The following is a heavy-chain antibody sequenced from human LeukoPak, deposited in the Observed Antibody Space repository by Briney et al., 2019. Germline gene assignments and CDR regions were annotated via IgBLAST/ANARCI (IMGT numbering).Heavy chain of an antibody. CDR1: GFTVSSNY. CDR2: IYSGGST. J-gene: IGHJ4*02. Sequence: PGGSLRLSCAASGFTVSSNYMSWVRQAPGKGLEWVSVIYSGGSTYYADSVKGRFTISRDNSKNTLYLQMNSLRAEDTAVYYCARDSVGYSSSWYTWEFDYWGQGTLVTVSS. CDR3: ARDSVGYSSSWYTWEFDY. V-gene: IGHV3-66*01. D-gene: IGHD6-13*01.